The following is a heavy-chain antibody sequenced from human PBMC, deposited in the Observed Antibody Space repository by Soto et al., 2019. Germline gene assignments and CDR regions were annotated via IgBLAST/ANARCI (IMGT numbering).Heavy chain of an antibody. CDR3: AREGVYYGSGTAALAYYFDY. CDR1: GGSISSYY. J-gene: IGHJ4*02. D-gene: IGHD3-10*01. V-gene: IGHV4-59*01. Sequence: PSETLSLTCTVSGGSISSYYWSWIRQPPGKGLEWIGYIYYSGSTNYNPSLKSRVTISVDTSKNQFSLKLSSVTAADTAVYYCAREGVYYGSGTAALAYYFDYWGQGTLVTVSS. CDR2: IYYSGST.